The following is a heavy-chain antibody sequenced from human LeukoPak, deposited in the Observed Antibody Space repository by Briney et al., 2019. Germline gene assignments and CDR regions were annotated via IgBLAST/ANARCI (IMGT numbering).Heavy chain of an antibody. CDR2: ISSSSSYI. D-gene: IGHD3-10*01. Sequence: PGGCLRLSCAASGFTFSSYSMNWVRQAPGKGLEWVSSISSSSSYIYYADSVKGRFTISRDNAKSSLYLQMNSLRDEDTAVYYCARDPVWFGELLTPEFDYWGQGTLVTVSS. CDR1: GFTFSSYS. CDR3: ARDPVWFGELLTPEFDY. V-gene: IGHV3-21*01. J-gene: IGHJ4*02.